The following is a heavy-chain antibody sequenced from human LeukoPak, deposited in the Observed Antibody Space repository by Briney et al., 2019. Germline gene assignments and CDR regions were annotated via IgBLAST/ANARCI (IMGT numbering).Heavy chain of an antibody. J-gene: IGHJ3*01. V-gene: IGHV4-39*01. CDR3: ARRYASSGYAFDV. CDR1: GGSISSSSHH. Sequence: KPSKTLSLTCTVSGGSISSSSHHWGWIRQPPGKGLEWIGSVVYTGSTYYNASLKSRVSISADTSKNQFSLKLTSVTAADTAVYYCARRYASSGYAFDVWGQGTMVTVSS. D-gene: IGHD6-13*01. CDR2: VVYTGST.